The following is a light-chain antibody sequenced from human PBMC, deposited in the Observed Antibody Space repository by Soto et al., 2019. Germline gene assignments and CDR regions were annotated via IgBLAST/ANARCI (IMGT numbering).Light chain of an antibody. V-gene: IGLV1-44*01. CDR1: YSNIGIND. CDR3: AAWDDSLNGPA. Sequence: QSVLTQPPSASGTPGQRVTVSCSGTYSNIGINDVHWYRQLSGTAPQILIYDTSQRATGVPDRFSGSRSGTSASLVISGLQTEDEAYYHCAAWDDSLNGPAFGGGTKLTVL. J-gene: IGLJ2*01. CDR2: DTS.